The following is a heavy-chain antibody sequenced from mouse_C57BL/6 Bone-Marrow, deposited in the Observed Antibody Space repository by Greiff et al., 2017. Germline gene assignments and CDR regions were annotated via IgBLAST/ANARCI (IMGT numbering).Heavy chain of an antibody. CDR2: IHPNSGST. CDR1: GYTFTSYW. CDR3: ARDPYIAMDY. J-gene: IGHJ4*01. D-gene: IGHD1-3*01. Sequence: QVQLQQSGAELVKPGASVKLSCKASGYTFTSYWMHWVKQRPGQGLEWIGMIHPNSGSTNYNEKFKSKATLTVDKSSSTAYMQLSSLTSEDSAVYYCARDPYIAMDYWGQGTSVTVSS. V-gene: IGHV1-64*01.